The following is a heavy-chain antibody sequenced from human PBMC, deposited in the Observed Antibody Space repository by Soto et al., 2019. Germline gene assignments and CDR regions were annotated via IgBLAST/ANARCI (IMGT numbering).Heavy chain of an antibody. CDR2: IYHSGST. V-gene: IGHV4-30-2*01. CDR1: GGSISSGGYS. Sequence: PSETLSLTCAVSGGSISSGGYSWSWIRQPPGKGLEWIGYIYHSGSTYYNPSLKSRVTISVDKSKNQFSLKLSSVTAADTAVYYCARDIKGRGDPYYGMDVWGQGTTVTVSS. CDR3: ARDIKGRGDPYYGMDV. D-gene: IGHD3-10*01. J-gene: IGHJ6*02.